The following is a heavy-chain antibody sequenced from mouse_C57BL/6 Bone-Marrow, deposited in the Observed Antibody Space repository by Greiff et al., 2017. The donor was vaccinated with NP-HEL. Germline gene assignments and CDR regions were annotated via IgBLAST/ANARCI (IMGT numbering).Heavy chain of an antibody. V-gene: IGHV1-82*01. CDR3: ARGWLRRGRPYYFDY. CDR2: IYPGDGDT. D-gene: IGHD2-2*01. J-gene: IGHJ2*01. Sequence: QVQLQQSGPELVKPGASVKISCKASGYAFSSSWMNWVKQRPGKGLEWIGRIYPGDGDTNYNGKFKGKATLTADKSSSTAYMQLSSLTSEDSAVYFCARGWLRRGRPYYFDYWGQGTTLTVSS. CDR1: GYAFSSSW.